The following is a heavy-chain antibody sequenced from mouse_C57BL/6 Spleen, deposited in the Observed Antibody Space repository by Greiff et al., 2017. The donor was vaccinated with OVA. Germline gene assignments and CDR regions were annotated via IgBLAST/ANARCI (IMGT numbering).Heavy chain of an antibody. Sequence: EVHLVESGGGLVKPGGSLKLSCAASGFTFSDYGMHWVRQAPEKGLEWVAYISSGSSTIYYADTVKGRFPISRDNAKNTLFLQMTIPRSDDTAMYYCARQPSGSSPAWFAYWGQGTLVTVSA. V-gene: IGHV5-17*01. J-gene: IGHJ3*01. CDR3: ARQPSGSSPAWFAY. CDR1: GFTFSDYG. D-gene: IGHD1-1*01. CDR2: ISSGSSTI.